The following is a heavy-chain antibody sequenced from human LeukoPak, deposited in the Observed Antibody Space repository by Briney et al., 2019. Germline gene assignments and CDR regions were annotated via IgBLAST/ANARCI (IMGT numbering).Heavy chain of an antibody. D-gene: IGHD1-1*01. CDR2: IIPIFGTA. J-gene: IGHJ6*02. Sequence: SVKVSCKVSGYTLTELSMHWVRQAPGQGLEWMGGIIPIFGTANCAQKFQGRVTITADESTSTAYMELSSLRSEDTAVYCCARDPTLNWNPNYYYYGMDVWGQGTTVTVSS. CDR1: GYTLTELS. CDR3: ARDPTLNWNPNYYYYGMDV. V-gene: IGHV1-69*13.